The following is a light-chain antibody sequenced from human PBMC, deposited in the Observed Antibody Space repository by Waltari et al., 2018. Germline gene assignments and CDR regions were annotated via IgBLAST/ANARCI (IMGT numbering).Light chain of an antibody. CDR3: CSYAGLGIYV. CDR1: SSEDGNYDI. J-gene: IGLJ1*01. CDR2: EVT. V-gene: IGLV2-23*02. Sequence: QSGLTQPASVSGSPGQSITMSCTGTSSEDGNYDIVSWYQQYPGKAPKLMAYEVTRRSSGVSDRFSGSKSGNTASLTIYGLQSEDEADYYCCSYAGLGIYVFGTGTKVTVL.